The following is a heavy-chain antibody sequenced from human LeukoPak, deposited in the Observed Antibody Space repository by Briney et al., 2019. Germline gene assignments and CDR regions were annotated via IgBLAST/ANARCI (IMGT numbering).Heavy chain of an antibody. CDR3: AKDRRLASFDY. CDR2: ISGSGGNT. D-gene: IGHD6-25*01. Sequence: GGSLRLSCVASGFTFSNYAMSWVRQAPGKGLEWVSSISGSGGNTYYADSVKGRFTISRDNSKNTLYLQMNSLRAEDTAIYYCAKDRRLASFDYGGQGTLVTVSS. CDR1: GFTFSNYA. V-gene: IGHV3-23*01. J-gene: IGHJ4*02.